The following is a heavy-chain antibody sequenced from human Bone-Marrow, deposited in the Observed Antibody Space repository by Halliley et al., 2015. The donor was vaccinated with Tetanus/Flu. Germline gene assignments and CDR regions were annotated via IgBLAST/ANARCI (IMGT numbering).Heavy chain of an antibody. J-gene: IGHJ4*02. Sequence: VSPSATHTMYADPVKGRFTISRDNAKNSFYLQINSLRAEDTAVYYCARGERASVLHNWRFDYWGQGTLVTVSS. CDR3: ARGERASVLHNWRFDY. D-gene: IGHD1-1*01. V-gene: IGHV3-11*05. CDR2: VSPSATHT.